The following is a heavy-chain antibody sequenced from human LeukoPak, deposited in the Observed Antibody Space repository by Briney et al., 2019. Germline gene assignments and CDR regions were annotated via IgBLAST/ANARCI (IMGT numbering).Heavy chain of an antibody. CDR1: GFTFNAYG. V-gene: IGHV3-21*01. CDR3: AREWRYYDSSGYYDY. D-gene: IGHD3-22*01. Sequence: GGSLRLSCAASGFTFNAYGMNWVRQAPGKGLEWVSSISSSSTYIYYADSVKGRFTISRDNAKNSLHLQMNSLRAEDAAVYYCAREWRYYDSSGYYDYWGQGTLVTVSS. J-gene: IGHJ4*02. CDR2: ISSSSTYI.